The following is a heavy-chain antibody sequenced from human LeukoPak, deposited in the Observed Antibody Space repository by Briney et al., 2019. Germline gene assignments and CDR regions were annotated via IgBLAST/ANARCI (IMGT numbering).Heavy chain of an antibody. D-gene: IGHD5-24*01. CDR2: ISSSSSYI. Sequence: PGGSLRLSCAASGFTFSSYSMNWVRQAPGKGLEWVSSISSSSSYIYYADSVKGRFTISRDNSKNTLYLQMNSLRDGDTAVYYCARGAETATPPDYWGQGALVTVS. V-gene: IGHV3-21*01. CDR3: ARGAETATPPDY. J-gene: IGHJ4*02. CDR1: GFTFSSYS.